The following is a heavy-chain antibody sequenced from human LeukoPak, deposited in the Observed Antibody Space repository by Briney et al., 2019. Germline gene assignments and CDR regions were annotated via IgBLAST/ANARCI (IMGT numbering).Heavy chain of an antibody. V-gene: IGHV4-61*01. CDR3: ARTGSRFLEGGYYYYYMDV. CDR2: IYYSGST. J-gene: IGHJ6*03. Sequence: SETLSLTCTVSGYSISSGYYWGWIRQPPGKGLEWIGYIYYSGSTNYNPSLKSRVTISVDTSKNQFSLKLSSVTAADTAVYYCARTGSRFLEGGYYYYYMDVWGKGTTVTVSS. CDR1: GYSISSGYY. D-gene: IGHD3-3*01.